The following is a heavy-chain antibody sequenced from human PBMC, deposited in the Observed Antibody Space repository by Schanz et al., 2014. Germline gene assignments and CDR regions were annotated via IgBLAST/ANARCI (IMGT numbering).Heavy chain of an antibody. V-gene: IGHV3-23*04. CDR2: ISHSGGSK. CDR1: GFTFSDHY. CDR3: AKGMGYCSGGTCYDYYYYGLDV. J-gene: IGHJ6*02. Sequence: VQLVESGGGVVQPGRSLRLSCAAYGFTFSDHYMDWVRQAPGKGLEWVSSISHSGGSKYYADSVKGRFTISRDNSENTLYLQMNSLSADDTAVFYCAKGMGYCSGGTCYDYYYYGLDVWGQGTTVTVSS. D-gene: IGHD2-15*01.